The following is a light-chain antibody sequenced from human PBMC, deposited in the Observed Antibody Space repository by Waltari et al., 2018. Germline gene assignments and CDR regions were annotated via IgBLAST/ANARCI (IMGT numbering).Light chain of an antibody. CDR1: QGIGNN. CDR3: QQCDSYPLT. J-gene: IGKJ4*01. V-gene: IGKV1-16*01. Sequence: DIQMTQSPSSLSTSIGDTVTITCQASQGIGNNLNWYQQKPGKAPKLLIYRASSLQSGIPSRFSGSGSVTYFTLTISSLQPEDFATYYCQQCDSYPLTFGGGTNIEIK. CDR2: RAS.